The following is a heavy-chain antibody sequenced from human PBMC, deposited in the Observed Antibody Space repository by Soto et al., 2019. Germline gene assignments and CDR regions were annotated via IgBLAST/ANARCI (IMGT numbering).Heavy chain of an antibody. V-gene: IGHV1-69*01. J-gene: IGHJ4*02. CDR1: GGTFRTHG. CDR3: AGYSSGWYNVDD. Sequence: QVQLVQSGADVRKPGSSVKVSCKASGGTFRTHGISWVRQAPGQGLEWMGGIIPMFGSANYAQKFQGRVTITADQSTSTAYMELRSLRYADTAVYYCAGYSSGWYNVDDWGQGTLVTVSS. D-gene: IGHD6-19*01. CDR2: IIPMFGSA.